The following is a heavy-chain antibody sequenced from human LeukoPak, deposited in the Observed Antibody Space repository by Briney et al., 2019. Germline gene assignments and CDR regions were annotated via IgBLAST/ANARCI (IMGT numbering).Heavy chain of an antibody. CDR3: AKDLMD. V-gene: IGHV3-30*02. Sequence: PGGSLRLSCAASGFIFNNFAMHWVRQAPGRGLEWVAFIRYDGSNKYYADSVKGRFTISRDNSKNTLYLQMNSLRAEDTAVYYCAKDLMDWGQGTLVTVSS. J-gene: IGHJ4*02. CDR1: GFIFNNFA. CDR2: IRYDGSNK. D-gene: IGHD2-8*01.